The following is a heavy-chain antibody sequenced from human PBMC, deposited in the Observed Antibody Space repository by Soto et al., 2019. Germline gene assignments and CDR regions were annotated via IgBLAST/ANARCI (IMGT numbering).Heavy chain of an antibody. V-gene: IGHV3-30*18. Sequence: PGGSLRLSCAASGFTFSSYGMHWVRQAPGKGLEWVAVISYDGSNKYYADSVKGRFTISRDNSKNTLYLQMNSLRAEDTAAYYCAKDSGPLDYGDYIYYYYGMDVWGQGTTVTVS. CDR1: GFTFSSYG. J-gene: IGHJ6*02. CDR3: AKDSGPLDYGDYIYYYYGMDV. CDR2: ISYDGSNK. D-gene: IGHD4-17*01.